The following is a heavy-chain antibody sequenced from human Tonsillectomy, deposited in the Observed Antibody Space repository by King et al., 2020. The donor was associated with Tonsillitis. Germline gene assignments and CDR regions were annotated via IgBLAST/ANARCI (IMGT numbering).Heavy chain of an antibody. CDR1: GFTFSDYS. CDR3: SRLMGTTGTIIHDAFDI. Sequence: VQLVESGGDLVKPGGSLRLSCAASGFTFSDYSMTWIRQAPGKGLEWVSYIYSTATTIYYADVVKGRFTISRDNAKKSLYLQMNSLRDEDTAVYYCSRLMGTTGTIIHDAFDIWGQGTMVTVSS. D-gene: IGHD1-1*01. V-gene: IGHV3-11*01. CDR2: IYSTATTI. J-gene: IGHJ3*02.